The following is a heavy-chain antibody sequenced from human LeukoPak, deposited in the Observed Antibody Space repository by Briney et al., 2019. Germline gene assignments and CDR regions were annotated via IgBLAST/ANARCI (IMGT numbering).Heavy chain of an antibody. CDR2: IYHTGNI. Sequence: PSETLSLTCAVSGASITSYYWTWIRQPPGQGLEWIGYIYHTGNIKYNPSLNSRVTISIDTSKNQFSLTLSSVTAADTAVYYCARFGSGWWYNDYWGQGTLVTVSS. CDR3: ARFGSGWWYNDY. V-gene: IGHV4-59*01. J-gene: IGHJ4*02. D-gene: IGHD6-19*01. CDR1: GASITSYY.